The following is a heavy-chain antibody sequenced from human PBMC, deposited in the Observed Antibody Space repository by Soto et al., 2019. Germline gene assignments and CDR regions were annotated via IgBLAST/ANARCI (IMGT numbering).Heavy chain of an antibody. CDR3: ARVGQAYCGGDCYYYFDY. CDR2: IIPIFGTA. J-gene: IGHJ4*02. Sequence: VASVKVSCKASGGTFSSYAISWVRQAPGQGLEWMGGIIPIFGTANYAQKFQGRVTITADESTSTAYMELSSLRSEDTAVYYCARVGQAYCGGDCYYYFDYWGQGTLVTVS. V-gene: IGHV1-69*13. CDR1: GGTFSSYA. D-gene: IGHD2-21*02.